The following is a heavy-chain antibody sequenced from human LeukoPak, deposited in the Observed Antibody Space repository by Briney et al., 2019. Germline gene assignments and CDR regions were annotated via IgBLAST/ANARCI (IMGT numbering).Heavy chain of an antibody. CDR1: GLTFSSYW. V-gene: IGHV3-7*01. CDR3: ARARDSYDFWSGYLYYFDY. D-gene: IGHD3-3*01. Sequence: GGSLRLSCAASGLTFSSYWMSWGRPAPGKGLEWVANIKQDGSEKHYVDSVKGRFTISRDNAKNSLYLQMNSLRAEDTAVYYCARARDSYDFWSGYLYYFDYWGQGTLVTVSS. J-gene: IGHJ4*02. CDR2: IKQDGSEK.